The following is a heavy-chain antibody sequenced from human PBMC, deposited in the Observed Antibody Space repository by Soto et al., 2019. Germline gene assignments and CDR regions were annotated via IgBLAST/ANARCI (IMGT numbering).Heavy chain of an antibody. Sequence: SETLSLTCAVYGGYFSGYYWSWIRQPPGKGLEWIGEINHSGVTNYEPSLKRRVTISVDTSKNQFSLQLKSVTAADTALYYCARFSGSYYYAMDVWGQGSTVTVSS. CDR1: GGYFSGYY. D-gene: IGHD6-19*01. V-gene: IGHV4-34*01. CDR3: ARFSGSYYYAMDV. CDR2: INHSGVT. J-gene: IGHJ6*02.